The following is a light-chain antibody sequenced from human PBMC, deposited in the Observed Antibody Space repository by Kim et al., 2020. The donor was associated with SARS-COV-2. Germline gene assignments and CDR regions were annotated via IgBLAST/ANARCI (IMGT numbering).Light chain of an antibody. CDR1: PSIGRN. CDR3: QQYSDCPWT. Sequence: EIVVTQSPATLSVFPGERVTLSCRASPSIGRNLGWYQQKPGQAPRLLIYSASARASGIPARFSGSGSGTEFTLTISSLQSEDFAVYCCQQYSDCPWTFGQGTKVE. V-gene: IGKV3-15*01. J-gene: IGKJ1*01. CDR2: SAS.